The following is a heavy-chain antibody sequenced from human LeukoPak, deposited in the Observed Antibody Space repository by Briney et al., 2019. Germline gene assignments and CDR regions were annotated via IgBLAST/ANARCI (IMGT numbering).Heavy chain of an antibody. CDR2: INHSGST. CDR3: ARSWADYGFDY. CDR1: GGSFSGYY. J-gene: IGHJ4*02. D-gene: IGHD4-17*01. V-gene: IGHV4-34*01. Sequence: SETLSLTCAVYGGSFSGYYWSWIRQPPGKGLEWIGEINHSGSTNYNPSLKSRVTISVGTSKNQCSLKLSSVTAADTAVYYCARSWADYGFDYWGQGTLVTVSS.